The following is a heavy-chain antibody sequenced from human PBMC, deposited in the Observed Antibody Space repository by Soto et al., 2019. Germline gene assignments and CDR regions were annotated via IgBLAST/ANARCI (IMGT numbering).Heavy chain of an antibody. J-gene: IGHJ6*03. CDR3: ARSYSSSSFLLGYYYYYMDV. CDR2: MNPNSGNT. D-gene: IGHD6-6*01. CDR1: GYTFTSYD. Sequence: GASVKVSCKASGYTFTSYDINWVRQATGQGLEWMGWMNPNSGNTGYAQKFQGRVTMTRNTSISTAYMELSSLRSEDTAVYYCARSYSSSSFLLGYYYYYMDVWGKGTTVTVSS. V-gene: IGHV1-8*01.